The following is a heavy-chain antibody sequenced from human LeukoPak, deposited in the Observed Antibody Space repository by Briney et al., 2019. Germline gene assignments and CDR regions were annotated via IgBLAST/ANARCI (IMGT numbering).Heavy chain of an antibody. J-gene: IGHJ4*02. CDR3: AKESNYGDYGGYYFDY. CDR2: ISSSSSTI. D-gene: IGHD4-17*01. CDR1: GFTFSSYS. Sequence: GGSLRLSCAASGFTFSSYSMNWVRQAPGKGLEWVSYISSSSSTIYYADSVKGRFTISRDNAKNSLYLQMNSLRAEDTAVYYCAKESNYGDYGGYYFDYWGQGTLVTVSS. V-gene: IGHV3-48*01.